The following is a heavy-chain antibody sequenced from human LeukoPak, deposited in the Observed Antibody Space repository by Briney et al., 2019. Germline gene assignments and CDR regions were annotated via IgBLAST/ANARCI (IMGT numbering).Heavy chain of an antibody. CDR3: ASYRDYYYYMDV. CDR1: GVSISSSSYY. J-gene: IGHJ6*03. V-gene: IGHV4-39*07. CDR2: IYYSGST. Sequence: SETLSLTCTVSGVSISSSSYYWGWIRQPPGKGLEWIGSIYYSGSTYYNPSLKSRVTISVDTSKNQFSLKLSSVTAADTAVYYCASYRDYYYYMDVWGKGTTVTVSS. D-gene: IGHD1-14*01.